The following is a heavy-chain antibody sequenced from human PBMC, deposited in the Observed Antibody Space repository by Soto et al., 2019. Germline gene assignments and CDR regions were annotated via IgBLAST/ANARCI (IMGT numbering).Heavy chain of an antibody. Sequence: QVQLVESGGGVVEPGRSLRLSCAASGFTFSIYGMHWVRQAPGKGLEWVAIAWIDGSLDYYADSVKGRFTISRDNSTNTLYLQMNSLRAEDTAVYSCARNNHLGYCSGGSCYGLDSWGQGTLVTVSS. V-gene: IGHV3-33*01. CDR3: ARNNHLGYCSGGSCYGLDS. CDR1: GFTFSIYG. D-gene: IGHD2-15*01. CDR2: AWIDGSLD. J-gene: IGHJ5*01.